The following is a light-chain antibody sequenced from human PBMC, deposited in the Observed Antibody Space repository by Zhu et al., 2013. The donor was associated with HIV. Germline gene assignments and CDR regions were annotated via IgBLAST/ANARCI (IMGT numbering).Light chain of an antibody. CDR1: QSLVYIDGNTY. Sequence: DAVMTQSPLSLPVTLGQPASISCKSSQSLVYIDGNTYLNWFQQRPGQSPRRLIYKVSNRDSGVPDRFSGSGSGTDFTLKISRVEAGDVGIYYCMQGTHWPWTFGQGTKVEIK. J-gene: IGKJ1*01. CDR3: MQGTHWPWT. CDR2: KVS. V-gene: IGKV2-30*01.